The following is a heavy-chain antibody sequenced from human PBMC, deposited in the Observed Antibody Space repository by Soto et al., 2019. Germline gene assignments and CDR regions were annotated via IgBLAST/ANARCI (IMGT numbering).Heavy chain of an antibody. CDR2: ISHDGSNK. Sequence: QVQLVESGGGVVQPGRSLRLSCVASRFTFSSYGMHWVRQAPGKGLEWVAVISHDGSNKYYADSVKGRFTISRDNSKNTLYLQMNSLRPEDTAVYYCAKWYSSNWYAMGDYDFDYWGQGILVTVSS. D-gene: IGHD6-13*01. J-gene: IGHJ4*02. CDR3: AKWYSSNWYAMGDYDFDY. V-gene: IGHV3-30*18. CDR1: RFTFSSYG.